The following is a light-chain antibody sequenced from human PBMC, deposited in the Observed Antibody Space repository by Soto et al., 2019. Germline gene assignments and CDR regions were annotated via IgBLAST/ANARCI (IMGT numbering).Light chain of an antibody. V-gene: IGKV3-15*01. CDR2: NAA. CDR1: QRIDTS. J-gene: IGKJ3*01. Sequence: EIVMTQSPATLSVSPGERATLSCRASQRIDTSLAWYQQRPGQAPRLLLYNAATRATGIPARFSGRGVGTEFTLNMRGLECEDFGLFYAEGYYKWPPFTFGSGNKVDI. CDR3: EGYYKWPPFT.